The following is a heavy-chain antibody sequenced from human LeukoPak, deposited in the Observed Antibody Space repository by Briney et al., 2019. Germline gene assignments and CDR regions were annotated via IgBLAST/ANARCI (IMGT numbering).Heavy chain of an antibody. V-gene: IGHV3-53*01. D-gene: IGHD3-22*01. CDR1: GFTVSSNY. CDR2: IYSGGST. Sequence: PGGSLRLSCAASGFTVSSNYMSWVRQAPGKGLEWVSVIYSGGSTYYADSVKGRFTISRDNSKNTLYLQMNSLRAEDTAVYYCAKDGFTDYYDSSANFDYWGQGTLVTVSS. J-gene: IGHJ4*02. CDR3: AKDGFTDYYDSSANFDY.